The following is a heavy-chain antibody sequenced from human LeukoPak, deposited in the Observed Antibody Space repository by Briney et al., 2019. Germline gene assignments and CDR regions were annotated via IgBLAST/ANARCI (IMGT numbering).Heavy chain of an antibody. Sequence: SETLSLTCTVSGDSISSSNYYWGWIRQPPGKGPEWIGSIYYSGSTYYNPSLKSRVTISVDTSKNQFSLKLSSVTAADTAVYYCAREDCSGGSCYNAFDIWGQGTMVTVSS. J-gene: IGHJ3*02. CDR2: IYYSGST. D-gene: IGHD2-15*01. CDR3: AREDCSGGSCYNAFDI. V-gene: IGHV4-39*07. CDR1: GDSISSSNYY.